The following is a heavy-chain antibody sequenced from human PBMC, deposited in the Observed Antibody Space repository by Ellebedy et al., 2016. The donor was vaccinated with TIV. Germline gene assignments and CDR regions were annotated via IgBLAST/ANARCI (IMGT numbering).Heavy chain of an antibody. CDR3: ARRYCTISRCFAASWASLDM. CDR2: IKQDGRDK. CDR1: GSTFSSYW. J-gene: IGHJ3*02. V-gene: IGHV3-7*01. D-gene: IGHD2-2*01. Sequence: GGSLRLSCADSGSTFSSYWMTWVRQPPGKGLEWVANIKQDGRDKYYVDSVRGRFTISRDNANNSLYLQMNSLTVEDTAVYYCARRYCTISRCFAASWASLDMWGQGTMVTVSS.